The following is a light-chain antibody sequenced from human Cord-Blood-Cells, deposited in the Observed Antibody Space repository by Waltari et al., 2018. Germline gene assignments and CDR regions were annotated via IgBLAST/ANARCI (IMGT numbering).Light chain of an antibody. CDR1: QSISSW. CDR3: QQYNSYSWT. J-gene: IGKJ1*01. Sequence: DIQMTQSPSTLSASVGDRVTITCRASQSISSWLAWYQQKPGKAPKLLIYVASSLESGVPSRFSGSGSGTEFTLTISSLQPDDFATYYCQQYNSYSWTFGQETKVEIK. CDR2: VAS. V-gene: IGKV1-5*01.